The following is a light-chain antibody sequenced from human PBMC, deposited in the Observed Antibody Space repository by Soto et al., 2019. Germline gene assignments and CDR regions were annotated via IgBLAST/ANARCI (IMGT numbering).Light chain of an antibody. Sequence: EIVLTQSPGTLSLSPGERATLSCRASQSVSSSYVAWYQQNPGQAPRLLYYGSSSTATGIPDRFSGRGSGTDFSLTIRRLEPEDFAVYYCQKYVSSPLTFGGGTKVDI. J-gene: IGKJ4*01. CDR2: GSS. CDR3: QKYVSSPLT. CDR1: QSVSSSY. V-gene: IGKV3-20*01.